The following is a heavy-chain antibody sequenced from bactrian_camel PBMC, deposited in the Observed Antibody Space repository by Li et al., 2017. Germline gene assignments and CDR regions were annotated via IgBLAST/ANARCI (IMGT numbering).Heavy chain of an antibody. CDR3: ARGGWWYDY. CDR2: ITKDGPI. CDR1: GFSFFDSH. J-gene: IGHJ4*01. Sequence: HVQLVESGGGSVEAGGSLSLSCTISGFSFFDSHMGWYRQAPGTECELVSTITKDGPIYYADSVKGRFTISQDYAKNTVSLQMTRLKPEDTARYYCARGGWWYDYWGQGTQVTVS. D-gene: IGHD5*01. V-gene: IGHV3S53*01.